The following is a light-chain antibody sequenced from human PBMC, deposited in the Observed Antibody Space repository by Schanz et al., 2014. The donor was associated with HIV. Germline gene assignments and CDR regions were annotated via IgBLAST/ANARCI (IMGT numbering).Light chain of an antibody. CDR3: NSYTRTSTPV. V-gene: IGLV2-14*03. J-gene: IGLJ2*01. CDR1: SSDVGGYNY. Sequence: QSALTQPASVSGSPGQSITISCTGTSSDVGGYNYVSWYQQHPGKAPKLLIYDVSNRPSGVSNRFSASKSGDTASLTISGLQAEDEADYYCNSYTRTSTPVFGGGTKLTVL. CDR2: DVS.